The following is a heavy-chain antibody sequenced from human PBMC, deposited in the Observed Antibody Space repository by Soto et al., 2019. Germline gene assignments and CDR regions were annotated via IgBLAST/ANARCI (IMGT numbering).Heavy chain of an antibody. J-gene: IGHJ4*02. Sequence: QVQLVQSGAEVKKPGASVKVSCKASGYTFSSYGISWVRQAPGQGLEWMGWISAYNGNIKYTQKLQGRVTMTTDTSTSTADMELRSLRSEDTAVYYCAGDSPPVDYWGQGTLVTVSS. CDR2: ISAYNGNI. V-gene: IGHV1-18*01. CDR3: AGDSPPVDY. CDR1: GYTFSSYG.